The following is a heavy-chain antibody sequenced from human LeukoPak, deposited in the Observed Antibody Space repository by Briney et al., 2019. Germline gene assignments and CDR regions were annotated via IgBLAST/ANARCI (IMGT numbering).Heavy chain of an antibody. CDR2: IYYSGST. CDR3: ARDRGPYSGYDSYYFDY. D-gene: IGHD5-12*01. CDR1: GGSISSGGYY. Sequence: SETLSLTCTVSGGSISSGGYYWSWIRQHPGTGLEWIGYIYYSGSTYYNPSLKSRVTISVDTSKNQFSLKLSSVTAADTAAYYCARDRGPYSGYDSYYFDYWGQGTLVTVSS. J-gene: IGHJ4*02. V-gene: IGHV4-31*03.